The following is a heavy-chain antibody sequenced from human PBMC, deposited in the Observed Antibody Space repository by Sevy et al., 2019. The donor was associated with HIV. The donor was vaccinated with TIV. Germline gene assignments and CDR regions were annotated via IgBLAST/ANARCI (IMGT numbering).Heavy chain of an antibody. CDR3: SRSVFGSGTYLNDY. Sequence: ASVKVSCKASGYSFTGYYIHWVRQAPGQGLEWMGWVNPNGGGTNYAQMFQGRVTMTRDTSISTAYMDLTRLRSDDTAVYYCSRSVFGSGTYLNDYWGQGTLVTVSS. D-gene: IGHD3-10*01. V-gene: IGHV1-2*02. CDR2: VNPNGGGT. J-gene: IGHJ4*02. CDR1: GYSFTGYY.